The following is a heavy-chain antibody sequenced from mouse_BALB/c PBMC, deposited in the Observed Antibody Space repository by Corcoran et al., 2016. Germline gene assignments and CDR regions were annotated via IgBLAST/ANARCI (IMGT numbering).Heavy chain of an antibody. D-gene: IGHD1-1*01. V-gene: IGHV1-9*01. J-gene: IGHJ4*01. CDR1: GYTFSSYW. CDR2: ILPGSGST. Sequence: QVQLQQSGAELMKPGASVKISCKATGYTFSSYWIEWVKQRPGHGLEWIGEILPGSGSTNYNEKFKGKATFTADTSSNTAYMQLSSLTSEDSAVYYCARDYGSSYYAMYYWGQGTSVTVSS. CDR3: ARDYGSSYYAMYY.